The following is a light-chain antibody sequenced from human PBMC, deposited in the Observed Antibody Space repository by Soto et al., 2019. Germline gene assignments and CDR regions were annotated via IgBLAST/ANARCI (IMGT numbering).Light chain of an antibody. CDR2: GAS. CDR1: QSVSNN. J-gene: IGKJ5*01. Sequence: EIVMTQSLATLSVSPGERATLSCRASQSVSNNLAWYQQKPGQAPRLLMYGASTRATGIPARFSGSGSGTEFTLTITSLQPEDFAVYYCQQYNYLITFGQGTRLETK. V-gene: IGKV3-15*01. CDR3: QQYNYLIT.